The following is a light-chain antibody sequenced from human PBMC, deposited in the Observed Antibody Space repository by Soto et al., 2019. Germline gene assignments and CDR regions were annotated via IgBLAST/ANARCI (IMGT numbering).Light chain of an antibody. J-gene: IGKJ2*01. CDR1: QGLSTW. Sequence: DIQMTQSPSSVSASVGDRVTITCRASQGLSTWLAWYQQNCGEAPKVLICTASTFQSGVPSRFSGSGSGSHFTLTISSLQPEDFASYYCQQANIFPPYTFGQGTKLEIK. CDR2: TAS. V-gene: IGKV1-12*01. CDR3: QQANIFPPYT.